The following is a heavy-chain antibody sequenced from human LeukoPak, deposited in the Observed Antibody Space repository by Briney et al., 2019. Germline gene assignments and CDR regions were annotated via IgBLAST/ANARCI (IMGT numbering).Heavy chain of an antibody. V-gene: IGHV1-8*02. CDR3: ARCSGSYYWPYYYYYMDV. Sequence: ASVKVSCKASGYTFTGYYMHWVRQAPGQGLEWMGWMNPNSGNTGYAQKFQGRVTMTRNTSISTAYMELSSLRSEDTAVYYCARCSGSYYWPYYYYYMDVWGKGTTVTISS. D-gene: IGHD3-10*02. CDR1: GYTFTGYY. CDR2: MNPNSGNT. J-gene: IGHJ6*03.